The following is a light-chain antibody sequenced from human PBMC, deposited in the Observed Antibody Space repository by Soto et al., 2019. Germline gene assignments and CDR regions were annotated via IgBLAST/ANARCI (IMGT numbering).Light chain of an antibody. CDR2: DAS. J-gene: IGKJ4*01. CDR3: QQYGNLLT. CDR1: QDISNY. Sequence: DIQMTQSPSSLSASVGDRVTITCQASQDISNYLNWYQQKPGKAPKLLIYDASNLETGVPSRFSGGGSGTDFTFTISSLQPEDIATYYCQQYGNLLTFGGGTKVEIK. V-gene: IGKV1-33*01.